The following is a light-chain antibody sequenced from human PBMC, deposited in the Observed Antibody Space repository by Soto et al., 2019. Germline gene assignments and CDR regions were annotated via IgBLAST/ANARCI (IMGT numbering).Light chain of an antibody. CDR3: AAWDDSLSGQSYV. Sequence: QSVLNQPPSASGTPGQRVTISCSGSSSNIGSNYVYWYQQLPGTAPKLLIYRNNQRPSGVPDRFSGSKSGTSASLAISGLRSEDEADYYCAAWDDSLSGQSYVFGTGAKVTVL. CDR2: RNN. CDR1: SSNIGSNY. J-gene: IGLJ1*01. V-gene: IGLV1-47*01.